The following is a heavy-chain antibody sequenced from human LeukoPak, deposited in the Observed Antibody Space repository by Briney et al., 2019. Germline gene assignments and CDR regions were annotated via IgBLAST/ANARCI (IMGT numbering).Heavy chain of an antibody. CDR2: IYHSGST. J-gene: IGHJ4*02. Sequence: SQTLSLTCTVSGGSISSGGCYWSWIRQPPGKGLEWIGYIYHSGSTYYNPSLKSRVTISVDRSKNQFSLKLSSVTAADTAVYYCARGRTGDFDYWGQGSLVTVSS. CDR3: ARGRTGDFDY. CDR1: GGSISSGGCY. D-gene: IGHD1-14*01. V-gene: IGHV4-30-2*01.